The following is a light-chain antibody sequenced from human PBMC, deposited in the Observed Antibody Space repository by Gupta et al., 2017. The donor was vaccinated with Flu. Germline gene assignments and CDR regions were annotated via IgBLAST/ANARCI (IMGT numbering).Light chain of an antibody. J-gene: IGKJ1*01. CDR1: QSVSNIY. CDR3: QQYHSSPRWT. Sequence: TLSLSPGERATLYCRASQSVSNIYLGWYQQKPGQPPRLLIYGASKRATGIPGRFSGSGSGTDFTLTISRLEPEDYAVYYCQQYHSSPRWTFGQGTKVEIK. CDR2: GAS. V-gene: IGKV3-20*01.